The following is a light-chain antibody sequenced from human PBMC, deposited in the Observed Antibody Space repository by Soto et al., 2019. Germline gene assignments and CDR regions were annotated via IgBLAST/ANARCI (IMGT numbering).Light chain of an antibody. Sequence: DIQMTHSPSAISASVVDRFTITCRASQGISNYLAWSQQKPGKVPKRLIYAASSLQSGVPSRFSGSGSETDFTLTISSLQPEDFATYSCQQSYSTTWTFGQGTKGDIK. CDR1: QGISNY. J-gene: IGKJ1*01. CDR3: QQSYSTTWT. CDR2: AAS. V-gene: IGKV1-17*03.